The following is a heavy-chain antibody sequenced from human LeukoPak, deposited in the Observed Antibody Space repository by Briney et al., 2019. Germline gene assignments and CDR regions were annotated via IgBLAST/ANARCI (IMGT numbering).Heavy chain of an antibody. CDR2: IYTSGTT. Sequence: SETLSLTCTVSGDSISSGNFYWSWIRQPAGKGLEWIGRIYTSGTTNYNPSLKSRVTISVDTSKNQFSLNLSSVTAADTAVYYCARDALIFGPPEGPDAFDIWGQGTMVTVSS. J-gene: IGHJ3*02. V-gene: IGHV4-61*02. CDR1: GDSISSGNFY. D-gene: IGHD3/OR15-3a*01. CDR3: ARDALIFGPPEGPDAFDI.